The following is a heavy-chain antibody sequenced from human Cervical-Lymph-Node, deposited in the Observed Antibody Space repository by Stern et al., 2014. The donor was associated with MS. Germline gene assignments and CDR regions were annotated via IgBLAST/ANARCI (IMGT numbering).Heavy chain of an antibody. CDR3: AKERRPNGESYTHLDY. D-gene: IGHD2-8*01. Sequence: VQLVQSGGGVVQPGRSLRLSCAASGFTFSNYGLHWVRQAPGKGLEWVAVISYEGSTKYYVDSVKGRFTISRDDSKNTLYLQMNSLRAEDTAVYYCAKERRPNGESYTHLDYWGQGTLVTVSS. CDR1: GFTFSNYG. V-gene: IGHV3-30*18. J-gene: IGHJ4*02. CDR2: ISYEGSTK.